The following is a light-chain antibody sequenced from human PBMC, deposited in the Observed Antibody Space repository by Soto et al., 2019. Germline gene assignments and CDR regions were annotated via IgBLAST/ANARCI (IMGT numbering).Light chain of an antibody. V-gene: IGKV1-39*01. J-gene: IGKJ4*01. CDR2: AAS. CDR3: QEIVAT. CDR1: QSISNY. Sequence: DIQMTQSPSSLSASVGDRVTITCRASQSISNYLNWYQQKPGKAPKLLISAASNLLSGVPSRFSGSGSGTDFTLTIISLQPEDFATYYCQEIVATFGGGTKVEI.